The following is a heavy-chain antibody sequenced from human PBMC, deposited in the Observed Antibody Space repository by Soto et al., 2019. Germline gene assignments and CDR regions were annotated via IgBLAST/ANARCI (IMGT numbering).Heavy chain of an antibody. V-gene: IGHV3-11*06. Sequence: PGGSLRLSCAASGFSFSDYYMAWIRQAPGKGLEWVSYISRSSTYKNYADSVKGRFTISRDDAKNTLFLQTDSLRVDDTAAYYCSRLRAATRGVIDSWGQGILVTVSS. CDR1: GFSFSDYY. D-gene: IGHD2-8*01. J-gene: IGHJ4*02. CDR2: ISRSSTYK. CDR3: SRLRAATRGVIDS.